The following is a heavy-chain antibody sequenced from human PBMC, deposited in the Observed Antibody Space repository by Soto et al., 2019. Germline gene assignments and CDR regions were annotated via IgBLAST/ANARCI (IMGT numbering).Heavy chain of an antibody. J-gene: IGHJ4*02. CDR1: GFTFTRYS. CDR2: ISSTTNYI. Sequence: PGGSLRLSCAASGFTFTRYSMNWVRQAPGKGLEWVSSISSTTNYIYYGDSMKGRFTISRDNAKNSLYLEMNSLIAEDTAVYYGARESEDLTSNFDYWGQGTLVTVSS. V-gene: IGHV3-21*06. CDR3: ARESEDLTSNFDY.